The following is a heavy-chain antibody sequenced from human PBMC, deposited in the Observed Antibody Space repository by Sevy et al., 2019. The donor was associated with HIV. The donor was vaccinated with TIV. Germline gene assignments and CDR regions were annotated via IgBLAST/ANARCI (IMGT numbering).Heavy chain of an antibody. J-gene: IGHJ5*02. CDR2: IYYSGST. V-gene: IGHV4-59*01. D-gene: IGHD3-10*01. CDR1: GGSISSYY. Sequence: SETLSLTCTVSGGSISSYYWSWIRQPPGKGLEWIGYIYYSGSTNYNPSLKSRVTISVDTSKNQFSLKLSYVTAADTAVYYCARTRVDYYGSGSYYKKGNWFDPWGQGTLVTVSS. CDR3: ARTRVDYYGSGSYYKKGNWFDP.